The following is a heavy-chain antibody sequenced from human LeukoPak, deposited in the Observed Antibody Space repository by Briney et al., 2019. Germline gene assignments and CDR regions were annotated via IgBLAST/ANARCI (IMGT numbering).Heavy chain of an antibody. D-gene: IGHD2-15*01. Sequence: PSETLSLTCTVSGGSISSSSYYWDWIRQPPGKGLEWIGSIYYSGSTNYNPSLKSRVTISVDTSKNQFSLKLSSVTAADTAVYYCARYSPYCSGGSCPADAFDIWGQGTMVTVSS. CDR2: IYYSGST. CDR1: GGSISSSSYY. V-gene: IGHV4-39*07. J-gene: IGHJ3*02. CDR3: ARYSPYCSGGSCPADAFDI.